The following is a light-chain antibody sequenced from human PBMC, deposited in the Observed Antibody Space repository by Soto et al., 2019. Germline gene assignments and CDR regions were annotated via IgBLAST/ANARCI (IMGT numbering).Light chain of an antibody. J-gene: IGKJ2*01. Sequence: DVQMTQSPSTLSASVGDRVTITCRASQSISGWLAWYQQGPGTAPKLMIYKASTLETGVPSRFSGSGSGTDFSLTISRLEPEDFAVYYCLQFDNSPLYTFGQGTKVDIK. CDR3: LQFDNSPLYT. V-gene: IGKV1-5*03. CDR2: KAS. CDR1: QSISGW.